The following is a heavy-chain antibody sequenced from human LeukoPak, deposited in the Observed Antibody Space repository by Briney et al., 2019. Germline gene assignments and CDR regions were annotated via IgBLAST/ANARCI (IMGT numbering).Heavy chain of an antibody. D-gene: IGHD3-10*01. V-gene: IGHV1-2*02. CDR2: INPNSGGT. Sequence: GASVKVSCKASGYTFTGYYMHWVRQAPGQGLEWMGWINPNSGGTSYAQKFQGRVTMTRDTSINTAYIDLSRLRSDDTALYYCARGAGEFGEFDFDYWGQGTLVSVSS. CDR1: GYTFTGYY. CDR3: ARGAGEFGEFDFDY. J-gene: IGHJ4*02.